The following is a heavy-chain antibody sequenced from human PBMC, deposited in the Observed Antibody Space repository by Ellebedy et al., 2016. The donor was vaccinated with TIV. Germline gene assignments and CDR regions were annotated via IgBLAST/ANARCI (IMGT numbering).Heavy chain of an antibody. CDR2: IYSGGRT. CDR1: GFTVSSNY. CDR3: ARVGPPGVVVTAASFDY. J-gene: IGHJ4*02. V-gene: IGHV3-66*01. Sequence: GESLKISCAASGFTVSSNYMSWVRQAPGKGLEWVSVIYSGGRTYYADYVNGRFPMSRDNSKNTLYLQMNSLRAEDTAVYYCARVGPPGVVVTAASFDYWGQGTLVTVSS. D-gene: IGHD2-21*02.